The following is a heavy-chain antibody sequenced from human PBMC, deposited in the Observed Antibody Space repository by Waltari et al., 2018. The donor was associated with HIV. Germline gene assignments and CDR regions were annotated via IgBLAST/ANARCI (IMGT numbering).Heavy chain of an antibody. Sequence: QVQLVQSGAEVKKPGSSVKVSCKASGGTFSSYAISWVRQAPGQGLEWMGGIIPIFGTANYAQKFQGRVTITADKSTSTAYMELSSLRSEDTAVYYCARGYNWNAVGNYYYGMDVWGQGTTVTVSS. J-gene: IGHJ6*02. CDR2: IIPIFGTA. CDR1: GGTFSSYA. V-gene: IGHV1-69*06. CDR3: ARGYNWNAVGNYYYGMDV. D-gene: IGHD1-20*01.